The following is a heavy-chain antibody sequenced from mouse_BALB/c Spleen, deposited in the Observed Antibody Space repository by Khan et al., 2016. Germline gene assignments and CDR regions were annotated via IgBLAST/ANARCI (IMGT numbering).Heavy chain of an antibody. J-gene: IGHJ4*01. V-gene: IGHV1-9*01. CDR1: GYTFSDYW. Sequence: QVQLQQSGAELMKPGASVKISCKASGYTFSDYWIDWVKQRPGQGLEWIGEILPGSGGTNYNEKFKGKATFTADTSSNTAYMQLRRLTSEDTAVYSCARGCYSIDYWGQGTSVTVSS. CDR2: ILPGSGGT. CDR3: ARGCYSIDY.